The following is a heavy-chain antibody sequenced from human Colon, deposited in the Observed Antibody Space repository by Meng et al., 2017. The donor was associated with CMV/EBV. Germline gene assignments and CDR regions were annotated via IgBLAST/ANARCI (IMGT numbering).Heavy chain of an antibody. Sequence: QVTLERSGAEVKKPGSSVKVACKASKGTFTSYPISWVRQGPGQGFEWVGGIITISGTTDYAQKFQGRVTITADESTSTAYMKLSNLRSEDTAIYYCARVICGGDCYLDYWGRGTLVTVSS. CDR3: ARVICGGDCYLDY. V-gene: IGHV1-69*12. CDR2: IITISGTT. D-gene: IGHD2-21*02. J-gene: IGHJ4*02. CDR1: KGTFTSYP.